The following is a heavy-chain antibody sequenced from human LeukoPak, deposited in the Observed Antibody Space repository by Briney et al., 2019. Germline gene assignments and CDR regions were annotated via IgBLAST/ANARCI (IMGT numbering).Heavy chain of an antibody. CDR3: ARDFGTQGDTGMVDY. Sequence: GRSLRLSCAASGFTFSSYGMHWVRQAPGKGLEWVAVIWYDGSNKYYADSVKGRFTISRDNSKNTLYLQMNSLRAEDTAVYYCARDFGTQGDTGMVDYWGQGTLVTVSS. V-gene: IGHV3-33*01. CDR2: IWYDGSNK. J-gene: IGHJ4*02. CDR1: GFTFSSYG. D-gene: IGHD5-18*01.